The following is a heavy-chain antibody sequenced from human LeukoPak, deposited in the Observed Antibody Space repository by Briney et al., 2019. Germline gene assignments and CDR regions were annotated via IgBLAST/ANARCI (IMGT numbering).Heavy chain of an antibody. CDR1: GFTFTGHY. CDR2: IYPESGGT. D-gene: IGHD2-21*02. J-gene: IGHJ4*02. Sequence: ASVKVSCKTSGFTFTGHYLHWVRQPPGQGREGMGWIYPESGGTNYAQKFQGRVTMTRDTSSSTAYLELSRVRADDTAVYYCSSGGDKYYYWGQGTRVTVSS. CDR3: SSGGDKYYY. V-gene: IGHV1-2*02.